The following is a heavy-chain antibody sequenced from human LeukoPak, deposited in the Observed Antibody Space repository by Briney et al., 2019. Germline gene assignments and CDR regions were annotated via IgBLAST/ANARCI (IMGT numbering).Heavy chain of an antibody. CDR1: GFIFSNYA. V-gene: IGHV3-23*01. Sequence: GGSLRLSCAASGFIFSNYAMTWVRQAPGKGLEWVSILGGLSESVYYPDSVKGRFTVTRDNSKDTLYLEINSLRGEDTATYYCARRWLGDPYGMDVWGQGTTVTVSS. J-gene: IGHJ6*02. D-gene: IGHD3-10*01. CDR2: LGGLSESV. CDR3: ARRWLGDPYGMDV.